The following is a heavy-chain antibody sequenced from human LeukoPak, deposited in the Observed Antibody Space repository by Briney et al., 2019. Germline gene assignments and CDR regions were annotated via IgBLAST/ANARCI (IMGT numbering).Heavy chain of an antibody. V-gene: IGHV3-30-3*01. D-gene: IGHD2-15*01. Sequence: GRSLMLSCAASGFPFSSDTMHWVRQAPGKGLEWVTFISHDGTNQDYADSVKGRFTVSRDNSKNTVFLQMNSLRPEDTAVYYCARLLVLAATEGFEFWGQGTVVTVSS. CDR3: ARLLVLAATEGFEF. J-gene: IGHJ4*02. CDR2: ISHDGTNQ. CDR1: GFPFSSDT.